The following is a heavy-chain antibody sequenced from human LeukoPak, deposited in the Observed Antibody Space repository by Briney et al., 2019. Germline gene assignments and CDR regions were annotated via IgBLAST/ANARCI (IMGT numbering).Heavy chain of an antibody. CDR3: ITYSYGLIFDY. CDR2: IYYSGST. V-gene: IGHV4-39*01. D-gene: IGHD5-18*01. Sequence: SETLSLTRTVSGGSISSSSYYWGWIRQPPGKGLGWIGSIYYSGSTYYNPSLKSRVTISVDTSKNQFSLKLSSVTAADTAVYYCITYSYGLIFDYWGQGTLVTVSS. CDR1: GGSISSSSYY. J-gene: IGHJ4*02.